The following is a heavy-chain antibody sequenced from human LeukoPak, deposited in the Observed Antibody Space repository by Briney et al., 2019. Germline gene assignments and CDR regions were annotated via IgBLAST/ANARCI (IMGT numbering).Heavy chain of an antibody. Sequence: GASVKVSCKTSGYSFIDYYIHWVRQAPGQGLEWMGWINSNSADTNYAQNFQGRVTMTRDTSASTVYMELSSLRSEDTAIYYCARIRDGYNDAYDIWGQGTVVTVPS. CDR2: INSNSADT. D-gene: IGHD5-24*01. CDR3: ARIRDGYNDAYDI. V-gene: IGHV1-2*02. CDR1: GYSFIDYY. J-gene: IGHJ3*02.